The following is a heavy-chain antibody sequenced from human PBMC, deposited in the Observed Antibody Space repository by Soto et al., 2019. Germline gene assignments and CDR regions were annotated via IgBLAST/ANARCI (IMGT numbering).Heavy chain of an antibody. Sequence: EVQLVESGGGLVQPGGSLRLSCAASGFTFSSYWMSWVRQAPGKGLEWVANIKQDGSEKYYVDSVKGRFTISRDNAKNSLYLQMNSVRAEDTAVYYCARGAGAAAGSYYFDYWGQGTLVTVSS. CDR1: GFTFSSYW. J-gene: IGHJ4*02. V-gene: IGHV3-7*01. D-gene: IGHD6-13*01. CDR3: ARGAGAAAGSYYFDY. CDR2: IKQDGSEK.